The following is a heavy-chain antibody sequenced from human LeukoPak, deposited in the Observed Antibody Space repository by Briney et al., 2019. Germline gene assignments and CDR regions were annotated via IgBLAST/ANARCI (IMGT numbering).Heavy chain of an antibody. CDR3: TRGDAMSP. J-gene: IGHJ5*02. D-gene: IGHD2-2*01. CDR2: IRAYNVNT. CDR1: GYTFTSYG. Sequence: ASVKVSCKASGYTFTSYGSSWVRQAPGQGLEGMGWIRAYNVNTNYAQKFQDRVTMTTDTSTSTAYMELRSLRSDDTAVYYCTRGDAMSPWGQGTLVTVSS. V-gene: IGHV1-18*04.